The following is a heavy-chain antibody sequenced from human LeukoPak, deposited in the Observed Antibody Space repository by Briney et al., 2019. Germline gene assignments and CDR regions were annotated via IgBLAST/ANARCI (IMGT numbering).Heavy chain of an antibody. J-gene: IGHJ4*02. V-gene: IGHV3-23*01. CDR2: ISGSGADT. CDR1: GFTFSSYF. CDR3: AKVPPHDDSGYSNPY. Sequence: PGGSLRLSCAASGFTFSSYFMTWVRQAPGKGLEWVSGISGSGADTLYADPVRGQFTISRDNSKNTLYLQMNSLRAEDTAVYYCAKVPPHDDSGYSNPYWGQGTLVTVSS. D-gene: IGHD3-22*01.